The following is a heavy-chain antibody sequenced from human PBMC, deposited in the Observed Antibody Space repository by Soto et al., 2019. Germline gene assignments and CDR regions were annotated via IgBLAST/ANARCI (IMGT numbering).Heavy chain of an antibody. CDR2: IKQDGSDK. J-gene: IGHJ4*02. CDR1: GFTFSSYW. D-gene: IGHD6-13*01. CDR3: ARDDGSSWYFFDY. Sequence: ESGGGLVQPGGSLRLSCAASGFTFSSYWMSWVRQAPGKGLEWVANIKQDGSDKYYVDSVKGRFTISRDNAKNSLYLQMNSLRAEDTAVYYCARDDGSSWYFFDYWGQGTLVTVSS. V-gene: IGHV3-7*01.